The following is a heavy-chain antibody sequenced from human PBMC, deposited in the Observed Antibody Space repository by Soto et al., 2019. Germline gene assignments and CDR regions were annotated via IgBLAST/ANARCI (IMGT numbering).Heavy chain of an antibody. CDR2: IKQDGSQK. CDR1: GFTFSSFW. CDR3: ARGRGIYCATTTCSNWFDP. J-gene: IGHJ5*02. D-gene: IGHD2-2*01. Sequence: EVQVVESGGGLVQPGGSLRVSCAASGFTFSSFWMSWVRQAPGKGLEWVANIKQDGSQKYYVDSVKGRFTISRDNAKNSLYLQMNSLRAEDTALYYCARGRGIYCATTTCSNWFDPWGQGTLVTASS. V-gene: IGHV3-7*03.